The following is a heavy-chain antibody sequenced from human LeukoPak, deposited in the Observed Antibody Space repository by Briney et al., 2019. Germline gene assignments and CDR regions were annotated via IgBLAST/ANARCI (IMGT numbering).Heavy chain of an antibody. CDR1: GGSISSGGYY. CDR2: IYYSGST. CDR3: ARASYGDYTFDY. D-gene: IGHD4-17*01. J-gene: IGHJ4*02. V-gene: IGHV4-61*08. Sequence: SQTLSLTCTVSGGSISSGGYYWSWIRQHPGKGLEWIGYIYYSGSTNYNPSLKSRVTISVDTSKNQFSLKLSSVTAADTAVYYCARASYGDYTFDYWGQGTLVTVSS.